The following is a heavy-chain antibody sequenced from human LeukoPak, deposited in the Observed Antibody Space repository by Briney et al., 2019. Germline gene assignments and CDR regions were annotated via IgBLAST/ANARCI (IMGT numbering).Heavy chain of an antibody. Sequence: GESLRLSCTTSGFTFGDFAMSWFRQAPGKGLEWVGFIRSVNYGGAVEYAASVKGRFTISRDDSTSIAYLQMNSLTTEDTAVYYCSRGSGWLSVYWGQGTLVTVSS. J-gene: IGHJ4*02. D-gene: IGHD6-19*01. V-gene: IGHV3-49*03. CDR3: SRGSGWLSVY. CDR2: IRSVNYGGAV. CDR1: GFTFGDFA.